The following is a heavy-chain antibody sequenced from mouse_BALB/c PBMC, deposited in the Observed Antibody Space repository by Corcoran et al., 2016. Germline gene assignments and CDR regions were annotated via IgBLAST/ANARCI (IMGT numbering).Heavy chain of an antibody. V-gene: IGHV14-3*02. CDR3: ATPYGNYASWFAY. D-gene: IGHD2-1*01. CDR1: VFNIKDTY. J-gene: IGHJ3*01. CDR2: IDPANGNT. Sequence: EVQLQQSGAELVKPGASVKLSCTASVFNIKDTYMHWVKQRPEQGLEWIGRIDPANGNTKYDPKFQGKATLTADTSSNTAYLQLSSLTSEDTAVYYCATPYGNYASWFAYWGQGTLVTVSA.